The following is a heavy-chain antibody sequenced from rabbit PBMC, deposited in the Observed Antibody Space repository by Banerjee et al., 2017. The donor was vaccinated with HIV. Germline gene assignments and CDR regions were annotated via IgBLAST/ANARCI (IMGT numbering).Heavy chain of an antibody. CDR3: ARGDDGDPSDGYALSL. V-gene: IGHV1S43*01. CDR2: IYTGSSGST. J-gene: IGHJ3*01. CDR1: GIDFSNYYY. D-gene: IGHD6-1*01. Sequence: QQQLEESGGGLVKPGGTLTLTCKASGIDFSNYYYMCWVRQAPGKGLELIACIYTGSSGSTWYANWVNGRFTISRSTSLNTVDLKMTSLTAADTATYFCARGDDGDPSDGYALSLWGQGTLVTVS.